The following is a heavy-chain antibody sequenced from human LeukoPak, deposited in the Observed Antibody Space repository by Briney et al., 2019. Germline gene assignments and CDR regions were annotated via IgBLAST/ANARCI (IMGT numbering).Heavy chain of an antibody. CDR3: AKVLWQPEYYFDY. CDR1: GFTFSSYG. Sequence: GGSLRLSCAASGFTFSSYGMHWVRQAPGKGLEWVAFIRYDGSNKYYADSVKGRFTISRDNSKNTLYLQMNSLRAEDTAVYYCAKVLWQPEYYFDYWGQGTLVTVSS. D-gene: IGHD3-16*01. V-gene: IGHV3-30*02. CDR2: IRYDGSNK. J-gene: IGHJ4*02.